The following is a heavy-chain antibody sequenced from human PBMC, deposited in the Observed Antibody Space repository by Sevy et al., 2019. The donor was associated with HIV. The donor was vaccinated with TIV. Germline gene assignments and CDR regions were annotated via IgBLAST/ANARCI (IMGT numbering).Heavy chain of an antibody. CDR1: GGSISSGNYY. J-gene: IGHJ2*01. CDR2: IFYSGNT. V-gene: IGHV4-31*03. CDR3: ARVDLDYGVNWYFDL. D-gene: IGHD4-17*01. Sequence: SETLSLTCTVSGGSISSGNYYWSWIRQHPGKGLEWIGYIFYSGNTYYNPSLKSRVTISVDTSKNHFSLKVNSVTAADTAVYYCARVDLDYGVNWYFDLWGRGTLVTVSS.